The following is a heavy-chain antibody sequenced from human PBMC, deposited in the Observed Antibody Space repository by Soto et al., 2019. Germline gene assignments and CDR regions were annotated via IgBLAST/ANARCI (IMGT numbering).Heavy chain of an antibody. CDR1: GFTFSTDS. CDR2: ISTSGTTR. Sequence: GGSLRLSCVASGFTFSTDSMNWVRQAPGKGLEWVAHISTSGTTRYCADSVEGRFTISRDNAKTSLYLQMDSLRNEDTAVYYCARFFGSGFDYWGQGTLVTVSS. D-gene: IGHD6-19*01. V-gene: IGHV3-48*02. CDR3: ARFFGSGFDY. J-gene: IGHJ4*02.